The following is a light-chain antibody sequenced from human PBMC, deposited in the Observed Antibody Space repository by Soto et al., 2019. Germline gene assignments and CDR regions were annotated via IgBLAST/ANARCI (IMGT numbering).Light chain of an antibody. J-gene: IGKJ5*01. CDR3: QQRSNWPRIT. CDR1: QSVSSY. V-gene: IGKV3-11*01. CDR2: DAS. Sequence: IVLTKTPATLSFSPGERATLSCRASQSVSSYLAWYQQKPGQAPRLLIYDASNRATGIPARFSGSGSGTDFTLTISSLEPEDFAVYYCQQRSNWPRITFAQGTRLEIK.